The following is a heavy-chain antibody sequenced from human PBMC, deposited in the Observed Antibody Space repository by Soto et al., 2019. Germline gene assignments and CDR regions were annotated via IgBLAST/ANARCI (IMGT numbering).Heavy chain of an antibody. CDR1: GFTFNNYA. J-gene: IGHJ1*01. CDR2: ISGSGGST. CDR3: AFSYNSWLGYFQH. D-gene: IGHD6-13*01. V-gene: IGHV3-23*01. Sequence: PGGSLRLSCAASGFTFNNYAMSWVRQAPGKGLEWVSGISGSGGSTYYADSVKGRFTISRDNSKNTLYLQMNSLRAEDTAVYYCAFSYNSWLGYFQHWGQGTLVTVSS.